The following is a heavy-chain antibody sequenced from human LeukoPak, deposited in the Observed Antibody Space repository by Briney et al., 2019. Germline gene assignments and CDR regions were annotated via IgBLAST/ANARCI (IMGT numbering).Heavy chain of an antibody. CDR1: GFTFSSYW. CDR2: IKQDGSEK. D-gene: IGHD2-2*01. Sequence: PGGSLRLSCAASGFTFSSYWMSWVRQAPGKGLEWVANIKQDGSEKYYVDSVKGRFTISRDNAKNSLYLQMSSLRSEDTAVYYCARDRVGYCSSTSCYGEQFDPWGQGTLVTVSS. CDR3: ARDRVGYCSSTSCYGEQFDP. V-gene: IGHV3-7*03. J-gene: IGHJ5*02.